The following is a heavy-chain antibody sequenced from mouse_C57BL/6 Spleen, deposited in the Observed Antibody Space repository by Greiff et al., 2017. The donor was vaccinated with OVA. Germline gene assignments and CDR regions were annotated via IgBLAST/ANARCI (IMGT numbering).Heavy chain of an antibody. D-gene: IGHD1-1*02. J-gene: IGHJ4*01. CDR1: GYTFTSYW. Sequence: QVQLQQPGAELVMPGASVKLSCKASGYTFTSYWMHWVKQRPGQGLEWIGEIDPSDSYTNYNQKFKGKSTLTVDKSSSTAYMQLSSLTSEDSAVYYCARGGPYYAMDYWGQGTSVTVSS. CDR2: IDPSDSYT. CDR3: ARGGPYYAMDY. V-gene: IGHV1-69*01.